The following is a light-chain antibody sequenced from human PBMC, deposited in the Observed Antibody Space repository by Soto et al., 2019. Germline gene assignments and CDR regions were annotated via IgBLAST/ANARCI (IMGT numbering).Light chain of an antibody. CDR3: SSYAGSNNVV. Sequence: QSALIQPASVSGSRGQSITISCTGASSDVGGYNYVSWYQQFPGRAPKVMIYEVSKRPSGVPDRFSGSKSGNTASLTVSGLQADDEADYYCSSYAGSNNVVFGGGTKLTVL. V-gene: IGLV2-8*01. CDR1: SSDVGGYNY. CDR2: EVS. J-gene: IGLJ2*01.